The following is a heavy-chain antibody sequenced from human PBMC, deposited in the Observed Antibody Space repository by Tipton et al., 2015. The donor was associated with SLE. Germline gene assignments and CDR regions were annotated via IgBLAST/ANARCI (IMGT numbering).Heavy chain of an antibody. J-gene: IGHJ3*02. Sequence: GSLRLSCAASGFTFSDYYMSWIRQAPGKGLEWVSYISSSSSYTNYADSVKGRFTISRDNAKNSLYLQMNSLRAEDTAVYYCARELKTMVRGVIGAFDIWGQGTMVTVSS. D-gene: IGHD3-10*01. CDR2: ISSSSSYT. CDR1: GFTFSDYY. CDR3: ARELKTMVRGVIGAFDI. V-gene: IGHV3-11*06.